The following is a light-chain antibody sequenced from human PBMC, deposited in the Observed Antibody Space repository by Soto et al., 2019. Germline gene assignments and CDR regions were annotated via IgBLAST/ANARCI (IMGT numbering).Light chain of an antibody. CDR1: QSVLYSPNNKNY. CDR2: WAS. CDR3: QQYYTNSWS. V-gene: IGKV4-1*01. Sequence: DIVLTQSPDSLAVSLGERGTINCQSTQSVLYSPNNKNYLAWYQHKPGQPPKMIIYWASIRESGVPDRFSGSGSGTDFTLTISSLQSEDVAVYYCQQYYTNSWSLGQGTKVDIK. J-gene: IGKJ1*01.